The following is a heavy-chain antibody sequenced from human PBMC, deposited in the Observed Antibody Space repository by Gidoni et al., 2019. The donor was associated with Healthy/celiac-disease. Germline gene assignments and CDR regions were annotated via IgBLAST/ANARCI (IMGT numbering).Heavy chain of an antibody. D-gene: IGHD1-20*01. J-gene: IGHJ5*02. V-gene: IGHV4-61*02. CDR2: IYTSGST. CDR3: ARGCITGTANRQNWFDP. Sequence: QVQLQESGPGLVKPSQTLSLTCPVSGGSISSVSYYWSWIRQPAGKGLEWIGRIYTSGSTNYNPSLKSRVTISVDTSKNQFSLKLSSVTAADTAVYYCARGCITGTANRQNWFDPWGQGTLVTVSS. CDR1: GGSISSVSYY.